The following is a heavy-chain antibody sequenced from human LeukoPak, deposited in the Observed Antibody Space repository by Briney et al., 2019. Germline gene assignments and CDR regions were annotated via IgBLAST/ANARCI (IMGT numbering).Heavy chain of an antibody. D-gene: IGHD2-15*01. V-gene: IGHV4-34*01. CDR3: ARADRSRIVVVVAARRPFDY. CDR2: INHSGST. CDR1: GGSFSGYY. Sequence: SSETLSLTCAVYGGSFSGYYWSWIRQPPGKGLEWIGEINHSGSTNYNPSLKSRVTISVDTSKNQFSLKLSSVTAADTAVYYCARADRSRIVVVVAARRPFDYWGQGTLVTVSS. J-gene: IGHJ4*02.